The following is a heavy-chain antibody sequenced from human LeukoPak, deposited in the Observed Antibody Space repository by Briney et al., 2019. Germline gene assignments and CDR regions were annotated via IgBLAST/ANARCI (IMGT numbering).Heavy chain of an antibody. V-gene: IGHV4-34*01. CDR2: INHSGST. J-gene: IGHJ4*02. CDR3: ARTRLLYPVDY. D-gene: IGHD2-15*01. CDR1: GGSFSGYY. Sequence: PSETLSLTCAVYGGSFSGYYWSWIRQPPGKGLEWIGEINHSGSTNYNPSLKSRVTISVDTSKNQFSLKLSSVTAADTAVYYCARTRLLYPVDYWGQGTLSPSPQ.